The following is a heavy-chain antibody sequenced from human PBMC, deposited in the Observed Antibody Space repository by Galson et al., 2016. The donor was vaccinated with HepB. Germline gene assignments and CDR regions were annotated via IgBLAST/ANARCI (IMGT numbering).Heavy chain of an antibody. D-gene: IGHD6-19*01. CDR1: GYSFSTYW. J-gene: IGHJ6*02. Sequence: QSGAEVKQPGESLKISCKGSGYSFSTYWIGWVRQVPGKGLEWMGIIYPGDSDTKYSPSFKGQVTISADESRSAAFLQWNSLKASDTAMYYCVRLPLVSGKRYYGVDVWGQGTTVTVSS. CDR2: IYPGDSDT. V-gene: IGHV5-51*01. CDR3: VRLPLVSGKRYYGVDV.